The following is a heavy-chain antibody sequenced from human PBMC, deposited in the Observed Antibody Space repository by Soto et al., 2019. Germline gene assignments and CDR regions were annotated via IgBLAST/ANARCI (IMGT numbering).Heavy chain of an antibody. CDR1: GGSISSYY. J-gene: IGHJ5*02. D-gene: IGHD5-12*01. CDR3: ARRVGSGIVATSRYWFDP. V-gene: IGHV4-59*08. CDR2: IYYSGST. Sequence: SETLSLTCTVSGGSISSYYWSWIRQPPGKGLEWIGYIYYSGSTNYNPSLKSRVTISVDTSKNQFSLKLSSVTAADTAVYYCARRVGSGIVATSRYWFDPWGQGTLVTVSS.